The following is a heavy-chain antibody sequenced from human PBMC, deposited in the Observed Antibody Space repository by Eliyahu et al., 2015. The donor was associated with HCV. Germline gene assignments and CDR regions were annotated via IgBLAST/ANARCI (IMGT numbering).Heavy chain of an antibody. Sequence: QVQLQQWGAGLLKPSETLSLTCAVYGGSFSGYYWSWIRQPPGKGLEWIGEIQLCGSTKYYPSLKSRVTISVDTSKNQFSLKLSSVTAADTAVYFCAMGLPAATGGWFDPWGQGTLVTVSS. CDR2: IQLCGST. CDR3: AMGLPAATGGWFDP. D-gene: IGHD2-2*01. J-gene: IGHJ5*02. V-gene: IGHV4-34*01. CDR1: GGSFSGYY.